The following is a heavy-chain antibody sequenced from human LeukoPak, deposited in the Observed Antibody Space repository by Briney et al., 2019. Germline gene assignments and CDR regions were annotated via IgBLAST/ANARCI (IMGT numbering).Heavy chain of an antibody. CDR3: ARGGGYYDSSGYYVFSFDY. J-gene: IGHJ4*02. CDR2: INPNSGGT. D-gene: IGHD3-22*01. Sequence: GASVKVSCKASGYTFTGYYMHWVRQAPGQGLEWMGWINPNSGGTNYAQKFQGRVTMTRDTSISTAYMELSRLRSDDTAVYYCARGGGYYDSSGYYVFSFDYWGQGTLVTVSS. V-gene: IGHV1-2*02. CDR1: GYTFTGYY.